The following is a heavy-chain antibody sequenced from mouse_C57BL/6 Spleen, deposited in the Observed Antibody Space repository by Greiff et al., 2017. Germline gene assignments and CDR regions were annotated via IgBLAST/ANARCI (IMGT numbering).Heavy chain of an antibody. CDR3: AIYSNLFAY. J-gene: IGHJ3*01. V-gene: IGHV2-5*01. Sequence: VQLQQSGPGLVQPSQSLSITCTVSGFSLTSYGVHWVRQSPGKGLEWLGVIWRGGSTAYNAAFMSRLSITKDNSKSQVCFKMNSLEADDTAIYYCAIYSNLFAYWGEGTLATVSA. CDR2: IWRGGST. D-gene: IGHD2-5*01. CDR1: GFSLTSYG.